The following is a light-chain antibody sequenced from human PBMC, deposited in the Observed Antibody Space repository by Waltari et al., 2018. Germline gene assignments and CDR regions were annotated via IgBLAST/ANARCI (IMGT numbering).Light chain of an antibody. V-gene: IGLV2-14*01. CDR1: SSAVGGYNH. J-gene: IGLJ3*02. CDR3: SSYTSSSTWV. CDR2: EVN. Sequence: QSALTQPASVSGSPGQSITISCTGTSSAVGGYNHVPCYQQHPGKAPKLMIYEVNTRPSGISHRFSGSKSGNTASLTISGLQAEDEADYYCSSYTSSSTWVFGGGTKLTVL.